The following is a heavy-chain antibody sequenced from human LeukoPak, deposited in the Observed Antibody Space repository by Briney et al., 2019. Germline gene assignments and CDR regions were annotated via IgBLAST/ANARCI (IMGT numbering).Heavy chain of an antibody. CDR1: NYSITSGYY. D-gene: IGHD3-9*01. CDR3: ARVSRGYDILY. V-gene: IGHV4-38-2*02. CDR2: IYHSGTT. Sequence: SETLCLTCTVSNYSITSGYYWGWIRQPPGKGLEWIGSIYHSGTTYYNPSLKSRVTISVDTSKNQFSLNLSSVTAADTAVYYCARVSRGYDILYWGQGTLVTVSS. J-gene: IGHJ4*02.